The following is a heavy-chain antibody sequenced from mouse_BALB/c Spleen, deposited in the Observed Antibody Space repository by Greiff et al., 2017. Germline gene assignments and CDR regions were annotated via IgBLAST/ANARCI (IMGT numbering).Heavy chain of an antibody. Sequence: ESGPELVRPGVSVKISCKGSGYTFTDYAMHWVKQSHAKSLEWIGVISTYYGNTNYNQKFKGKATMTVDKSSSTPYMELARLTSEDSAIYYCASPNDYDGAWFAYWGQGTLVTVSA. D-gene: IGHD2-4*01. CDR1: GYTFTDYA. J-gene: IGHJ3*01. CDR2: ISTYYGNT. V-gene: IGHV1-67*01. CDR3: ASPNDYDGAWFAY.